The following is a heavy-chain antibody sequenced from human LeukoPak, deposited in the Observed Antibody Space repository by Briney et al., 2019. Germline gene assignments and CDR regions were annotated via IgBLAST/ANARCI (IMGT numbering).Heavy chain of an antibody. D-gene: IGHD3-22*01. CDR1: GFAFSSYA. CDR3: ARDYPDSSGSYGMDV. Sequence: PGGSLRLSCAASGFAFSSYAMSWVRQAPGKGLEWVSAISGSGGSTYYADSVKGRFTISRDNAKNSLYLQMNSLRAEDTAVYYCARDYPDSSGSYGMDVWGQGTTVTVSS. J-gene: IGHJ6*02. CDR2: ISGSGGST. V-gene: IGHV3-23*01.